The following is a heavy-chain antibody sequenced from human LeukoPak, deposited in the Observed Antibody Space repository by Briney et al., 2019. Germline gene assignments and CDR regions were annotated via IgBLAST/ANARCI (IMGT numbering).Heavy chain of an antibody. CDR1: GFTFSSYA. J-gene: IGHJ4*02. CDR3: AARPYDSSGVDY. D-gene: IGHD3-22*01. CDR2: IGGSGGST. Sequence: PGGSLRLSCAASGFTFSSYAMSWVRQAPGKGLEWVSAIGGSGGSTYYADSVKGRFTISRDNSKNTLYLQVNSLRAEDTAVYYCAARPYDSSGVDYWGQGTLVTVSS. V-gene: IGHV3-23*01.